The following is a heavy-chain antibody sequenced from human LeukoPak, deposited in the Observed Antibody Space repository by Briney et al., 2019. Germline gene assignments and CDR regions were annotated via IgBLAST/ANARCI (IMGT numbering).Heavy chain of an antibody. Sequence: GGSLRLSCAASGFTVSSNYMSWVRQAPGKGLEWVSVIYSGGSTYYADSVKGRFTISRDNSKNTLYLQMNSLRAEDTAVYYCAKDHSSGWYLDYWGQGTLVTVSS. CDR2: IYSGGST. D-gene: IGHD6-19*01. CDR3: AKDHSSGWYLDY. V-gene: IGHV3-66*01. J-gene: IGHJ4*02. CDR1: GFTVSSNY.